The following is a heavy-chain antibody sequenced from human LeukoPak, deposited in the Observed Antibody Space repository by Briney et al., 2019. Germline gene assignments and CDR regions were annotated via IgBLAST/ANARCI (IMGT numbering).Heavy chain of an antibody. CDR2: IKQDGSEK. D-gene: IGHD3-10*01. CDR1: GFSFSTYW. CDR3: ARMYYYGSGSPVDAFDI. V-gene: IGHV3-7*04. J-gene: IGHJ3*02. Sequence: PGGCLRLSCAASGFSFSTYWMSWVRQGPGKGLEWVANIKQDGSEKHYVDSVKGRFTISRDNAKNSLYLQMNSLRAEDTAVYYCARMYYYGSGSPVDAFDIWGQGTMVTVSS.